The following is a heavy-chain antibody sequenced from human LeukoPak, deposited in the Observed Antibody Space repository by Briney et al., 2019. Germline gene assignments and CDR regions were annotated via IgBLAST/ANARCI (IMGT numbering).Heavy chain of an antibody. J-gene: IGHJ4*01. CDR1: GIPFSDYY. V-gene: IGHV3-11*03. D-gene: IGHD5-18*01. Sequence: GGSLRLSCVVSGIPFSDYYMNWIRQAPGKGLEWISYISSSSSYTDYADSVKGRFTISRDNAKSALYLQMNSLRPEDTAVYYCARIQGGYSYGFVDYWGHGTLVTVSS. CDR2: ISSSSSYT. CDR3: ARIQGGYSYGFVDY.